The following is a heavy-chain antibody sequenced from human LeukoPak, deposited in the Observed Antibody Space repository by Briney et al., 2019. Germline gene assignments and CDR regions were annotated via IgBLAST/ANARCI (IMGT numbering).Heavy chain of an antibody. CDR1: DGSISSSSYY. CDR3: ARLRLPDYGGNSGFDY. V-gene: IGHV4-39*01. J-gene: IGHJ4*02. CDR2: IYYSGST. D-gene: IGHD4-23*01. Sequence: PSETLSLTCAVSDGSISSSSYYWGWIRQPPGKGLEWIGSIYYSGSTYYNPSLKSRVTISVDTSKNQFSLKLSSVTAADTAVYYCARLRLPDYGGNSGFDYWGQGTLSPSPQ.